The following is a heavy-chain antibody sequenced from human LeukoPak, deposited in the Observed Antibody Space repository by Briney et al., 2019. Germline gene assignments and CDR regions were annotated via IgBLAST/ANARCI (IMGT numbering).Heavy chain of an antibody. CDR3: AKASSDYYYAYFQH. CDR2: IRYDGSNK. V-gene: IGHV3-30*02. J-gene: IGHJ1*01. D-gene: IGHD3-22*01. Sequence: GGSLRLSCAASGFTFSSYGMHWVRQAPGKGLEWVAFIRYDGSNKYYADSVKGRFTISRDNSKNTLYLQMNSLRAEDTAVYYCAKASSDYYYAYFQHWGQGTLVTVSS. CDR1: GFTFSSYG.